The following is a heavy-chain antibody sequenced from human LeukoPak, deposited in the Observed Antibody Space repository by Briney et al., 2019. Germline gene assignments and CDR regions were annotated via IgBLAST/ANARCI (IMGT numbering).Heavy chain of an antibody. CDR2: IYYSGST. D-gene: IGHD5-12*01. CDR1: GGSISSYY. V-gene: IGHV4-59*08. CDR3: ARGVANDAFDI. Sequence: SETLSLTCTVSGGSISSYYWSWIRQPPGKGLEWIGYIYYSGSTNYNPSLKSRVTISVDTSKNQFSLKLSSVTAADTAVYYCARGVANDAFDIWGQGTMVTVSS. J-gene: IGHJ3*02.